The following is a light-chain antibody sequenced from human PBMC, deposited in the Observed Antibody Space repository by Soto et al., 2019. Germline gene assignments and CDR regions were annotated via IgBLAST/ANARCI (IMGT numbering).Light chain of an antibody. V-gene: IGLV1-40*01. CDR1: SSNIGAGYD. CDR2: VNN. Sequence: QSVLTQPPSVSGAPGQRVTISCTGSSSNIGAGYDVHWYQQVTGTAPKLLIYVNNNRPSGVPDRFSGSKSGTSASLVITGLQAEDEADYYCCSYAGSYTSRFGGGTQLTVL. J-gene: IGLJ3*02. CDR3: CSYAGSYTSR.